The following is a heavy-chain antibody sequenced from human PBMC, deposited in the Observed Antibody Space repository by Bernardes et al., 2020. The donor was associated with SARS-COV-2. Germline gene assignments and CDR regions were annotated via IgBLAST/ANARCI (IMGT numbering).Heavy chain of an antibody. CDR1: GDSITSNNW. Sequence: SETLSLTCAVSGDSITSNNWWTWVRQPPGKGLEWNGEIYHSRTTNYNPSLKSRVTISLDKAKNQFSLRLSSVTAADTALYYGARPTAGSKFDPWGQGTLVTVAS. D-gene: IGHD1-26*01. CDR2: IYHSRTT. CDR3: ARPTAGSKFDP. V-gene: IGHV4-4*02. J-gene: IGHJ5*02.